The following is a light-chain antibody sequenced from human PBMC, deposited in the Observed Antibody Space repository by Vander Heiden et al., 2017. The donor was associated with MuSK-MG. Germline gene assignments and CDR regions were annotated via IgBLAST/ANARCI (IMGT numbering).Light chain of an antibody. J-gene: IGLJ2*01. CDR1: SSDVGGYNY. CDR3: CSYAGSDNPVV. V-gene: IGLV2-11*01. CDR2: DVT. Sequence: QSALTQPRSVSGSPGQSVARDCNGTSSDVGGYNYVSWYHQHTGKTPKLMIYDVTKRHSGVPDRFSGSKYGNTASVTTAGPQAEEEADYYCCSYAGSDNPVVFGGGTKRTVL.